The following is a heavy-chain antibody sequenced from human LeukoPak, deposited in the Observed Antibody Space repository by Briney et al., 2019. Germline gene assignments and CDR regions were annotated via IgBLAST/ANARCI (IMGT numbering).Heavy chain of an antibody. CDR2: ISGSGDAT. Sequence: GGALRLSCTASRFTFSTYAMSWVRQAPGKGLEWVSSISGSGDATYYTGSVKGRFTISRDNSKNALYLQMSSLRAEDTAVYYCAKSQRNDQQVVQRIDYWGQGTLVTVSS. V-gene: IGHV3-23*01. CDR3: AKSQRNDQQVVQRIDY. D-gene: IGHD2-2*01. CDR1: RFTFSTYA. J-gene: IGHJ4*02.